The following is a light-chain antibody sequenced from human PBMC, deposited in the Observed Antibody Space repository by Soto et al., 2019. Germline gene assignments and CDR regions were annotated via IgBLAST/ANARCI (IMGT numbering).Light chain of an antibody. CDR3: QQYYNWYT. Sequence: ETVMTQSPATLSVSPGERATLSCRASQSVGTKLAWYQHKPGQAPRLLIYDASTRATGIPARFSGSGSGTEFTLPISSLQSEDFVVYFCQQYYNWYTYGQGTKLEIK. V-gene: IGKV3-15*01. CDR1: QSVGTK. CDR2: DAS. J-gene: IGKJ2*01.